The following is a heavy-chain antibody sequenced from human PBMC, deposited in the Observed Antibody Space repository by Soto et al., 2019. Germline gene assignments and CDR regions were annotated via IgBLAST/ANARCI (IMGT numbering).Heavy chain of an antibody. CDR3: TTYTGYGMDV. CDR1: GFIVSSKY. J-gene: IGHJ6*02. V-gene: IGHV3-53*02. Sequence: EVQMVETGGGLIQPGGSLRLSCAVSGFIVSSKYMTWVRQAPGKGLEWVSVIYIGGSTHYADSARGRFTISRDSSKNTLYLQMNSLRAEDAAVYYCTTYTGYGMDVWGQGTTVTVSS. D-gene: IGHD3-16*01. CDR2: IYIGGST.